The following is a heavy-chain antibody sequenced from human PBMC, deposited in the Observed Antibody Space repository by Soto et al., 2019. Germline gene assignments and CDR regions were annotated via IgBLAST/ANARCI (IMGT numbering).Heavy chain of an antibody. CDR2: IYLHDDK. V-gene: IGHV2-5*01. CDR1: GFSLTTTGVG. Sequence: QITLKESGPTLVKPTQTLTLTCTFSGFSLTTTGVGGGWISQPQGTALQWLALIYLHDDKRYSPSLKSRLTITRAASKYQVVLTVTSMDPVDTATYYCIYRAAPPRGGYYFDYWGQGSLVTVS. D-gene: IGHD2-15*01. CDR3: IYRAAPPRGGYYFDY. J-gene: IGHJ4*02.